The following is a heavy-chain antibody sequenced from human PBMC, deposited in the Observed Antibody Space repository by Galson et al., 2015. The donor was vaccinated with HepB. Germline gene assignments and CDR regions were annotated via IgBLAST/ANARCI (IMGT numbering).Heavy chain of an antibody. CDR3: ARLSSPRDWYFDL. V-gene: IGHV3-33*08. D-gene: IGHD3-10*01. CDR1: GFTFSTYG. CDR2: IWFDGNNK. J-gene: IGHJ2*01. Sequence: SLRLSCAASGFTFSTYGMHWVRQAPGKGLEWVAIIWFDGNNKYYADSVKGRFVFSRDNSKNTLSLQMNSLRGEDTAVYYCARLSSPRDWYFDLRGRGTLVTVSS.